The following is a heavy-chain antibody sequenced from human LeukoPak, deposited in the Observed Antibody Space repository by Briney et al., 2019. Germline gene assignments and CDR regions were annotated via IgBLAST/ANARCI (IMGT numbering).Heavy chain of an antibody. Sequence: PSETLSLTCAVSSYSISSGYYWGWIRQPPGKGLEWIGSIYHSGSTYYNPSLKSRVTISVDTSKNQFSLKLSSVTAADTAVYYCARVRWKDFGEHYFDYWGQGTLVTVSS. V-gene: IGHV4-38-2*01. CDR1: SYSISSGYY. J-gene: IGHJ4*02. D-gene: IGHD3-10*01. CDR3: ARVRWKDFGEHYFDY. CDR2: IYHSGST.